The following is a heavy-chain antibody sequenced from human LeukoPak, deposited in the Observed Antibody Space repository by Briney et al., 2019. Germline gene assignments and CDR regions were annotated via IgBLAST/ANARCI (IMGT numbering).Heavy chain of an antibody. D-gene: IGHD5-18*01. CDR1: GGSISSGSYY. CDR2: IYTSGST. V-gene: IGHV4-61*02. CDR3: ARINSQSRDAFDI. Sequence: PSETLSLTCTVSGGSISSGSYYWSWIRQPAGKGLEWIGRIYTSGSTNYNPSLKSRVTISVDTSKNQFSLKLSSVTAADTAVYYCARINSQSRDAFDIWGQGTMVTVSS. J-gene: IGHJ3*02.